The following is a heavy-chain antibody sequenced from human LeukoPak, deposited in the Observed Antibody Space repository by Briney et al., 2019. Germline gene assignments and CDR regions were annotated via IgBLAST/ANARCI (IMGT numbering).Heavy chain of an antibody. CDR1: GLNYDDSA. D-gene: IGHD1-14*01. CDR2: ISAGGGST. V-gene: IGHV3-43*02. CDR3: AKVSGKFDY. J-gene: IGHJ4*02. Sequence: GGSLRLSCVASGLNYDDSAMHWVRQAPGKGLEWVSLISAGGGSTFSADSVKGRFSISRDNSKTSLYLQVNSLRSEDTAMYYCAKVSGKFDYSGQGTLVAVSS.